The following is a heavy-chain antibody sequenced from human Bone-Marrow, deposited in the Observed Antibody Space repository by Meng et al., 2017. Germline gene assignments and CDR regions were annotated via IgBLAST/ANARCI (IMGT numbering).Heavy chain of an antibody. CDR1: GYTFTSYD. CDR2: MNPNSGNT. J-gene: IGHJ6*02. D-gene: IGHD4-17*01. Sequence: ASVKVSCKASGYTFTSYDINWVRQATGQGLEWMGWMNPNSGNTGYAQKFQGRVTMTRNTSISTAYMELSSLRSEDTAVYYCARTSGTVTYYYYYYGMDVWGQGTTVPV. CDR3: ARTSGTVTYYYYYYGMDV. V-gene: IGHV1-8*01.